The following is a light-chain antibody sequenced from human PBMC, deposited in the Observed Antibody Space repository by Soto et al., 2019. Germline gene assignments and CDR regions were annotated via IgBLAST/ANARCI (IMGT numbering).Light chain of an antibody. CDR1: SSDVGAYNY. Sequence: QSALTQPASVSGSPGQSITISCTGTSSDVGAYNYVSWYQQHPGKAPKLMIHDVSNRPSGVSNGFSGSKSGNTASLTISGLQAEDEADYYCSSYTSSSSRVFGTGTKLTVL. J-gene: IGLJ1*01. V-gene: IGLV2-14*03. CDR3: SSYTSSSSRV. CDR2: DVS.